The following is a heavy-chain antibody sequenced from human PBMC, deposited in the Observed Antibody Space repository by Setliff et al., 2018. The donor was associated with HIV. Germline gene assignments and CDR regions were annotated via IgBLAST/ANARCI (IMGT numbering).Heavy chain of an antibody. CDR3: ATGGGSLQFLEWLSHFDY. V-gene: IGHV1-69-2*01. CDR1: GFTFTDFN. CDR2: VDPKDGET. D-gene: IGHD3-3*01. J-gene: IGHJ4*02. Sequence: GASVKVSCKVSGFTFTDFNMHWVQQAPGKGLEWMGLVDPKDGETMYAEKFQGRVTITADTSTDTAYMELSSLRSEDTAVYYCATGGGSLQFLEWLSHFDYWGQGTQVTVSS.